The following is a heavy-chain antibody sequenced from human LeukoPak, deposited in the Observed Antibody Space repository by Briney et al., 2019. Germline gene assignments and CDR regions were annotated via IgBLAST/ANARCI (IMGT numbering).Heavy chain of an antibody. CDR2: INHSGST. CDR1: GGSFSGYY. Sequence: SETLSLTCAVYGGSFSGYYWSWIRQPPGKGLEWIGEINHSGSTNYNPSLKSRVTISVDTSKNQFSLKLSSVTAADTAVYYCARAVAFGGYYDYWGQGTLVTVSS. CDR3: ARAVAFGGYYDY. V-gene: IGHV4-34*01. J-gene: IGHJ4*02. D-gene: IGHD3-22*01.